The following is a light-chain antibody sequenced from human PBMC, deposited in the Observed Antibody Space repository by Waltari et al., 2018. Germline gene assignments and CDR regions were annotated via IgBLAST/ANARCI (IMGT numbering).Light chain of an antibody. Sequence: SALTQPASVSGSPGQSIPIPCTVTSSDFGRYNLVSWYQQPPGKAPTLIIHEGTQRPSGVSNRFSGSKSGNTASLTISGRQAEDEADYYCCSYAGSTTLVFGGGTKLSVL. CDR3: CSYAGSTTLV. CDR2: EGT. CDR1: SSDFGRYNL. J-gene: IGLJ2*01. V-gene: IGLV2-23*01.